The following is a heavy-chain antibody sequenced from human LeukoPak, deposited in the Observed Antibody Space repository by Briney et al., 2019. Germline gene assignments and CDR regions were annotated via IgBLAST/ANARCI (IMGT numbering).Heavy chain of an antibody. CDR3: ARLTYDERGSDLFDY. CDR1: GASFSTSPYY. Sequence: SETLSLTCTVSGASFSTSPYYWSWIRQPPGTGLEYIGYISYRGSTDYNPSLNSRVTISVDTSENQFSLRLNYVTAADTAVYYCARLTYDERGSDLFDYWGQGTLVTVSS. J-gene: IGHJ4*02. CDR2: ISYRGST. V-gene: IGHV4-61*01. D-gene: IGHD5-12*01.